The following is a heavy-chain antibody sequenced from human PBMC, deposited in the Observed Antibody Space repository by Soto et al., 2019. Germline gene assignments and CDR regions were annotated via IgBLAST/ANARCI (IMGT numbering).Heavy chain of an antibody. CDR3: AREGYSYGLTGFDY. Sequence: GGSLRLSCAASGFTFSSYAMHWVRQAPGKGLEWVAVISYDGSNKYYADSVKGRFTISRDNSKNTLYLQMNSLRAEDTAVYYCAREGYSYGLTGFDYWGQGTLVTVS. D-gene: IGHD5-18*01. J-gene: IGHJ4*02. V-gene: IGHV3-30-3*01. CDR1: GFTFSSYA. CDR2: ISYDGSNK.